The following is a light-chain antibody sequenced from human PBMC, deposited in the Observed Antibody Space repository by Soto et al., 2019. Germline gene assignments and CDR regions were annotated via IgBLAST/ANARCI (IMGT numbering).Light chain of an antibody. V-gene: IGLV2-14*01. J-gene: IGLJ1*01. CDR2: EVS. CDR1: SSDVGGYNY. Sequence: QSALTQPASVSGSPGQSITISCTGTSSDVGGYNYVSWYQQHPGKAPKLMIYEVSNRPSGVSNRFSGSKSCNTASLTISGLQAEDEDDYYCSSYTSSSIDYVFGTGTKLTVL. CDR3: SSYTSSSIDYV.